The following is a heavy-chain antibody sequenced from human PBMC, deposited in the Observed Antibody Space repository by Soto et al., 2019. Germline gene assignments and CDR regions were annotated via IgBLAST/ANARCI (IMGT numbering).Heavy chain of an antibody. V-gene: IGHV1-69*04. D-gene: IGHD3-10*01. CDR3: ARNSGPDAFDI. Sequence: GASVKVSCKASGYTFTSYGISWVRQAPGQGLEWMGRIIPILGIANYAQKFQGRVTITADKSTSTAYMELSSLRSEDTAVYYCARNSGPDAFDIWGQGTMVTVSS. J-gene: IGHJ3*02. CDR2: IIPILGIA. CDR1: GYTFTSYG.